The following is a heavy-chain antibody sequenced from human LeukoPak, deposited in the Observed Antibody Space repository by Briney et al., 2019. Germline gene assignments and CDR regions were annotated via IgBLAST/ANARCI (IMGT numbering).Heavy chain of an antibody. J-gene: IGHJ5*02. D-gene: IGHD4-17*01. Sequence: GASVKVSCKTSGGTFNNSAISWVRQAPGQGREWLGGIMPLFGTAGYAQKFQGRVTITKDESTRTVYLELTSLTSDDTAVYYCARDVHGDYGSGWFDPWGQGTLVPVSS. V-gene: IGHV1-69*05. CDR2: IMPLFGTA. CDR1: GGTFNNSA. CDR3: ARDVHGDYGSGWFDP.